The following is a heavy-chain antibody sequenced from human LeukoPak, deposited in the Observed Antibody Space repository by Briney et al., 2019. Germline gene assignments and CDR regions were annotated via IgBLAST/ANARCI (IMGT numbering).Heavy chain of an antibody. V-gene: IGHV3-7*01. CDR2: IKQDGSEK. CDR1: GFTVSGNY. J-gene: IGHJ6*03. Sequence: SGGSLRLSCAASGFTVSGNYMTWVRQAPGKGLEWVANIKQDGSEKYYVDSVKGRFTISRDNAKNSLYLQMNSLRAEDTAVYYCARDHCSSTSCPVDYYYYMDVWGKGTTVTVSS. D-gene: IGHD2-2*01. CDR3: ARDHCSSTSCPVDYYYYMDV.